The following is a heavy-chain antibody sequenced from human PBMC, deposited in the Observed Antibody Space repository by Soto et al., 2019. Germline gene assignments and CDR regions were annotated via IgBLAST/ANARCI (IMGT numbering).Heavy chain of an antibody. CDR2: VNPIVGMS. CDR1: EGTFNRYT. CDR3: ATTYGSGSAHFDS. V-gene: IGHV1-69*02. J-gene: IGHJ4*02. Sequence: QVQLVQSGAEVKKPGSSVRVSCSASEGTFNRYTINWVRQAPGQRLDWVGRVNPIVGMSSSASKFQGRVSILADKSTSTAYMALTSLKSEDTAVYYCATTYGSGSAHFDSWGQGTLVTVS. D-gene: IGHD3-10*01.